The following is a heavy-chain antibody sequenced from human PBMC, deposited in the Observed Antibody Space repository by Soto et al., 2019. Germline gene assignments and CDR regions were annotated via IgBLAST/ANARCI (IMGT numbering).Heavy chain of an antibody. CDR2: ITGSGTTI. J-gene: IGHJ5*02. CDR3: ARDNGIAGSFDP. V-gene: IGHV3-48*02. Sequence: GGSLRLACVASGFTFSTYNMNWVRQAPGKGLEWISYITGSGTTIFYADSVKGRFTISRDNARNSLYLQMNSLRDEDTSVYYCARDNGIAGSFDPWGQGTLVTVSS. CDR1: GFTFSTYN. D-gene: IGHD6-13*01.